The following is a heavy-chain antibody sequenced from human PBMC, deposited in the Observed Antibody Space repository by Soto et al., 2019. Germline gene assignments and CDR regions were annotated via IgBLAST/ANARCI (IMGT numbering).Heavy chain of an antibody. CDR2: ITGGGGST. D-gene: IGHD1-26*01. J-gene: IGHJ4*02. V-gene: IGHV3-23*01. Sequence: PVGSLRLSCAASGFTFSSYAMSWVRQAPGKGLEWVSGITGGGGSTYYADSVKGRFTISRDNSKNTLYVQMNSLRAEDTAIYYCARDPGYSGTLWGQGTLVTVSS. CDR3: ARDPGYSGTL. CDR1: GFTFSSYA.